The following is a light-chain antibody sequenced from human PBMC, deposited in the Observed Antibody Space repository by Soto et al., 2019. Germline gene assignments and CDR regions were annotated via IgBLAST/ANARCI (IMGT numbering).Light chain of an antibody. V-gene: IGKV1-5*03. CDR2: KAS. J-gene: IGKJ4*02. CDR3: QQYQIYPLT. CDR1: QSISSW. Sequence: DIQMTQSPSTLSASVGDRVTITCRASQSISSWLAWYQQKPGKAPKLLIYKASSLESGVPSRFSGSGSGTEFTLTISSLQPDDFATYYCQQYQIYPLTFGGGTKVDIK.